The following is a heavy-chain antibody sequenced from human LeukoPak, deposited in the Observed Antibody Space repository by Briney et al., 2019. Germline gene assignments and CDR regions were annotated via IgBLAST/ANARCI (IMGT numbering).Heavy chain of an antibody. Sequence: SETLSLTCTVSGGSISSYYWSWLRQPPGKGLEWIGYIYYSGSTNYNPSLKSRVTISVDTSKNQFSLKLSSVTAADAAVYYCARHRSSSGDLDYWGQGTLVTVSS. CDR1: GGSISSYY. D-gene: IGHD4-17*01. CDR2: IYYSGST. V-gene: IGHV4-59*08. CDR3: ARHRSSSGDLDY. J-gene: IGHJ4*02.